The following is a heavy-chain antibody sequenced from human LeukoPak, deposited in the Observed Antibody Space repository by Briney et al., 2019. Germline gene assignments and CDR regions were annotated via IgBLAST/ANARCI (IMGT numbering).Heavy chain of an antibody. Sequence: LRLSCAASGFTFSDYYMSWIRQPPGKGLEWIGYIYYSGSTYYNPSLKSRVTISVDTSKNQFSLKLSSVTAADTAVYYCARDSGYCSGGSCYSYYYGMDVWGKGTTVTVSS. CDR1: GFTFSDYY. CDR2: IYYSGST. V-gene: IGHV4-30-4*08. D-gene: IGHD2-15*01. J-gene: IGHJ6*04. CDR3: ARDSGYCSGGSCYSYYYGMDV.